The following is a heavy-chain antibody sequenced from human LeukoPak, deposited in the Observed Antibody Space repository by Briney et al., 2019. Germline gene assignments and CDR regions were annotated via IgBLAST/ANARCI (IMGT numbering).Heavy chain of an antibody. Sequence: SVKLSCKASGYTLTGYNIHWVRQPPGQGLEWMGWINPNSGGTNYAQKFQGRVTMTRDTSISTAYMELSRLRSDDTAVYYCARWGPDAFDIWGQGTMVTVSS. CDR3: ARWGPDAFDI. CDR2: INPNSGGT. CDR1: GYTLTGYN. D-gene: IGHD3-16*01. J-gene: IGHJ3*02. V-gene: IGHV1-2*02.